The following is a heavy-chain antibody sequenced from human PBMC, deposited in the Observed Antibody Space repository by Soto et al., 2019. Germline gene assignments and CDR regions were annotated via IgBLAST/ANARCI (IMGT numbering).Heavy chain of an antibody. D-gene: IGHD2-2*01. V-gene: IGHV5-51*01. CDR2: IYPGDSET. CDR1: GYSFTSSW. CDR3: AIQLLGFCGINICLNYYFYGSVV. Sequence: GESLKISCKASGYSFTSSWIGWVRQMPGKGLEWMGVIYPGDSETRYSPSFQGQVTISVDKSVSTAYLRWNSLKASDTAIYYCAIQLLGFCGINICLNYYFYGSVVWCQGTSLTVSS. J-gene: IGHJ6*02.